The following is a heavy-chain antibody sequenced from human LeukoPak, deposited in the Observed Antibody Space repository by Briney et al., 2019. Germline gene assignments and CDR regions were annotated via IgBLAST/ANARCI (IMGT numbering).Heavy chain of an antibody. V-gene: IGHV3-7*01. J-gene: IGHJ6*04. Sequence: PGGSLRLSCAASGFTFNSYWMSWVRQAPGKGLEWVANIKQDGSEKYYVDSVKGRFTISRDNAKNSLYLQMNSLRAEDTAVYYCARDPGIEDVWGKGTTVTVSS. CDR3: ARDPGIEDV. CDR1: GFTFNSYW. CDR2: IKQDGSEK. D-gene: IGHD6-13*01.